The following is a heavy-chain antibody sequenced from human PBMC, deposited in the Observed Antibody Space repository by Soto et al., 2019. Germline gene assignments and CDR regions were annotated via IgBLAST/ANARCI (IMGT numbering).Heavy chain of an antibody. CDR1: GDYIHVGGYY. J-gene: IGHJ5*02. D-gene: IGHD2-2*01. V-gene: IGHV4-30-4*01. CDR2: IYYTGKT. Sequence: SETLSLTCSVSGDYIHVGGYYWAWIRQRPGKGLEWMGYIYYTGKTYYNPSLESRLTMSVDRSKNQFSLRLTSVTAADTAVYFCGRDLTSNANCIDPWGQGTLVTVSS. CDR3: GRDLTSNANCIDP.